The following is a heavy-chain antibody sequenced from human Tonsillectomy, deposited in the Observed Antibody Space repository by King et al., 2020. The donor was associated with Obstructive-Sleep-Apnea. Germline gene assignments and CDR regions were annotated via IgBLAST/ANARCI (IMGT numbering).Heavy chain of an antibody. D-gene: IGHD6-13*01. J-gene: IGHJ4*02. CDR2: ISSISSYI. CDR1: GFTFSSYS. V-gene: IGHV3-21*01. CDR3: ARDRAGSWYLPADY. Sequence: EQQVQSGGGLVKPGGSLRLSCAASGFTFSSYSMNWVRQAPGKGLEWFSSISSISSYIYYADSVKGRFTISRDNAKNSLYLQMNSLRAEDTAVYYCARDRAGSWYLPADYWGQGTLVTVSS.